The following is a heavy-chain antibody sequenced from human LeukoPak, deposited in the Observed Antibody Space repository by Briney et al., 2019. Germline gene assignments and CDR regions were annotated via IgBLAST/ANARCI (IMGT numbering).Heavy chain of an antibody. Sequence: QPGGSLRLSCAASGFTFSSYAMSWVRQAPGKGLEWVSAISGSGGSTYYADSVKGRFTISRDNSKNTLYLQMNSLRAEDTAVYYCAKDANYGDYTVLDYFDYWGQGTLVTVSS. D-gene: IGHD4-17*01. CDR2: ISGSGGST. V-gene: IGHV3-23*01. CDR3: AKDANYGDYTVLDYFDY. CDR1: GFTFSSYA. J-gene: IGHJ4*02.